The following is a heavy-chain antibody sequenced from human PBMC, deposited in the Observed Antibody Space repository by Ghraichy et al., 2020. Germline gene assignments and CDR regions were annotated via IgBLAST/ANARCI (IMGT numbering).Heavy chain of an antibody. D-gene: IGHD1-1*01. V-gene: IGHV3-53*01. CDR3: ARDGTGPLGNFDL. CDR2: VFSGGAT. CDR1: GLTFRNNY. J-gene: IGHJ2*01. Sequence: LSLNCAASGLTFRNNYMPWVRQTPGKGLEWVSVVFSGGATYYADSVKSRFTISSDNSTNMVYLQMNSLRVEDTAVYFCARDGTGPLGNFDLWGRGTLVTVSS.